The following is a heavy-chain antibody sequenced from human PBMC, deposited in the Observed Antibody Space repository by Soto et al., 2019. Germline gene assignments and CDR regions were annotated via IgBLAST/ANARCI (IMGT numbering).Heavy chain of an antibody. Sequence: HPGGSLRLSCAASGFTFSSYGMHWVRQAPGKGLEWVAVIWYDGSNKYYADSVKGRFTISRDNSKNTLYLQMNSLRAEDTAVYYCARDQTGPGYYGMDVWGQGTTVTVSS. CDR1: GFTFSSYG. CDR3: ARDQTGPGYYGMDV. V-gene: IGHV3-33*01. J-gene: IGHJ6*02. CDR2: IWYDGSNK.